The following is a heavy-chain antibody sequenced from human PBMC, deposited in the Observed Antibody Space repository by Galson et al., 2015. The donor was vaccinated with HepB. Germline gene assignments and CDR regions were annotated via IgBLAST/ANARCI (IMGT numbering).Heavy chain of an antibody. J-gene: IGHJ4*02. Sequence: SLRLSCAASGFTFSSYAMHWVRQAPGKGLEWVAVISYDGSNKYYADSVKGRFTISRDNSKNTLYLQMNSLRAEDTAVYYCAKEMRGSTDPGFFDYWGQGTLVTVSS. CDR3: AKEMRGSTDPGFFDY. D-gene: IGHD1-1*01. CDR2: ISYDGSNK. V-gene: IGHV3-30*04. CDR1: GFTFSSYA.